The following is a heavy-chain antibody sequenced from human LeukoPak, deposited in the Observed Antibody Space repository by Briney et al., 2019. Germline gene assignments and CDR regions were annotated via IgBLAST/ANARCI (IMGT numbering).Heavy chain of an antibody. Sequence: SETLSLTCAVYGGSFSGYYWNGIRQPPGKGVEWIGKIYHSGSTNYNPSLKSRVTISVDTSKNQFSLKLSSVTAADTAVYYCARLVGAMIVVDRNAFDIWGQGTMVTVSS. CDR1: GGSFSGYY. CDR3: ARLVGAMIVVDRNAFDI. CDR2: IYHSGST. J-gene: IGHJ3*02. D-gene: IGHD3-22*01. V-gene: IGHV4-34*01.